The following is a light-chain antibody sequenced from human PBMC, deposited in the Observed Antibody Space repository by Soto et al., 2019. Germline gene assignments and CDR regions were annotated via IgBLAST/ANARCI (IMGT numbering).Light chain of an antibody. V-gene: IGKV3-20*01. CDR3: QQSYSTPRT. Sequence: EIVLTQSPGTLSLSPGERATLSCRASQSVSDMYLAWYQHKPGQAPRLLIYASNRATGIPDRFSGSGSGTDFTLTINRLEPEDFATYYCQQSYSTPRTFGQGTKVEIK. CDR1: QSVSDMY. J-gene: IGKJ1*01. CDR2: AS.